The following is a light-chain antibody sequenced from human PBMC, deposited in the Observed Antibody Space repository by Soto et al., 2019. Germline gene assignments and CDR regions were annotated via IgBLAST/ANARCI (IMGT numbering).Light chain of an antibody. Sequence: EIVLTQFPGTLSLSLGERATLSCRASQSVRSSYVAWYQQKPGQAPRLLIYDASSRATGIPDRFSGSGSGTDFTLTISRLEPEDFGVYYGQQYGSSGTFGQGTKV. J-gene: IGKJ1*01. CDR1: QSVRSSY. CDR3: QQYGSSGT. V-gene: IGKV3-20*01. CDR2: DAS.